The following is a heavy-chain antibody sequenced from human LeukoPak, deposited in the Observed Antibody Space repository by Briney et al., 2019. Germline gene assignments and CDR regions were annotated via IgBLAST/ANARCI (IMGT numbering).Heavy chain of an antibody. CDR3: ASLGIVGATVDY. D-gene: IGHD1-26*01. CDR1: GGSISSSSYY. J-gene: IGHJ4*02. CDR2: IYYSGST. Sequence: SETLSLTCTVSGGSISSSSYYWGWIRQPPGKGLEWIGSIYYSGSTYYNPSLKSRVTISVDTFKNQFSLKLSSVTAADTAVYYCASLGIVGATVDYWGQGTLVTVSS. V-gene: IGHV4-39*01.